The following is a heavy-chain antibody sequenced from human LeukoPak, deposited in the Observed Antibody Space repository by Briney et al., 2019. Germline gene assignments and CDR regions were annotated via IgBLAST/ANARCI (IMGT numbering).Heavy chain of an antibody. V-gene: IGHV2-70*11. D-gene: IGHD7-27*01. Sequence: RESGPALVKPTQTLTPTCTFSGFSLSTSGMCVSWIRQPPGKARKGLARIDWDDDKYYSTSLKTRLTISKDTSKNQVVLTMTNMDPVDTATYYCARTSLTGDLLYAFDIWGQGTMVTVSS. CDR1: GFSLSTSGMC. CDR2: IDWDDDK. J-gene: IGHJ3*02. CDR3: ARTSLTGDLLYAFDI.